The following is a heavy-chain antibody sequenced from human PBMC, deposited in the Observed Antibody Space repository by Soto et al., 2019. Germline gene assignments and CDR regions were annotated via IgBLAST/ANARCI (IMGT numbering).Heavy chain of an antibody. J-gene: IGHJ5*02. D-gene: IGHD1-1*01. CDR3: ARTTRAYSWFDL. CDR1: GGTFTNYA. Sequence: QVQLVQSGAEVKKPGSSVKVSCKASGGTFTNYAINWVRQAPGQGLEWMGGIIPISGAANYAQKFQGRVTITADESTSTVYMALSSLRSENTAVYYCARTTRAYSWFDLWGQGTLVTVSS. V-gene: IGHV1-69*01. CDR2: IIPISGAA.